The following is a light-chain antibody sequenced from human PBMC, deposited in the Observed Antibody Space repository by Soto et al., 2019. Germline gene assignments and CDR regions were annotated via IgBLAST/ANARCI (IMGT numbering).Light chain of an antibody. Sequence: QSALTQPASVSGSPGQSITISCTGTSSDVGGYNYVSWYQQHPGKAPKLMIYDVSNRPSGVSNRFSGSKSGNTASLTISGLQAEDEADYYCSSDTSSSTLYVFGTGTKLTAL. CDR1: SSDVGGYNY. CDR3: SSDTSSSTLYV. CDR2: DVS. V-gene: IGLV2-14*01. J-gene: IGLJ1*01.